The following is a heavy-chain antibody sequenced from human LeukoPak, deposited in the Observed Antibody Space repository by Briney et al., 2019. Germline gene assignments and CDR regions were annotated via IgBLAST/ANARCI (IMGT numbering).Heavy chain of an antibody. D-gene: IGHD2-2*01. CDR1: GFTFSSYA. J-gene: IGHJ6*02. Sequence: PGRSLRLSCAASGFTFSSYAMHWVRQAPGKGLEWVSSISSSSSYIYYADSVKGRFTISRDNAKNSLYLQMNSLRAEDTAVYYCARAQFGYCSSTSCYMGYYYYYGMDVWGQGTTVTVSS. CDR3: ARAQFGYCSSTSCYMGYYYYYGMDV. CDR2: ISSSSSYI. V-gene: IGHV3-21*01.